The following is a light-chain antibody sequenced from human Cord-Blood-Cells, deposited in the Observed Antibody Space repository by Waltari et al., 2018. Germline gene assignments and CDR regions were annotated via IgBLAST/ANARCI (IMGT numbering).Light chain of an antibody. CDR1: QSVSSY. J-gene: IGKJ5*01. V-gene: IGKV3-11*01. Sequence: ELVLTQSPATLSLSPGERATLSCRASQSVSSYLAWYQQKPGQAPRLRIYDASNRATGIPARFSGSGSGTDFTLTISGLEPEDFAVYYCQQRSNWPPITFGQWTRLEIK. CDR3: QQRSNWPPIT. CDR2: DAS.